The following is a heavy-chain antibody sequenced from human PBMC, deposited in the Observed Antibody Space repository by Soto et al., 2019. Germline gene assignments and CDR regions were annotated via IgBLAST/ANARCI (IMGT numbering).Heavy chain of an antibody. V-gene: IGHV3-30*18. CDR1: GFTFSTYG. Sequence: GGSLRLSCAASGFTFSTYGMHWVRQAPGKGLEWMAVISYDGNNKYYADSVKGRFTISRDNSKNTLYLQMSSLRAEDTAVYYCAKSVYNWNDGFFDYWGQGTLVTVSS. CDR3: AKSVYNWNDGFFDY. CDR2: ISYDGNNK. D-gene: IGHD1-1*01. J-gene: IGHJ4*02.